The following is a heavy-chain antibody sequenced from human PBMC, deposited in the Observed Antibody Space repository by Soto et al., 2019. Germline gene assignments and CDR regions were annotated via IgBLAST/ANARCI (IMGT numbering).Heavy chain of an antibody. D-gene: IGHD3-10*01. J-gene: IGHJ3*02. Sequence: GGSLRLSCAASGFTFSSYGMHWVRQAPGKGLEWVAVIWYDGSNKYYADSVKGRFTISRDNSKNTLYLQMNSLRAEDTAVYYCARVRITMVRGVITAAAFDIWGQGTMVTVSS. CDR3: ARVRITMVRGVITAAAFDI. CDR1: GFTFSSYG. V-gene: IGHV3-33*01. CDR2: IWYDGSNK.